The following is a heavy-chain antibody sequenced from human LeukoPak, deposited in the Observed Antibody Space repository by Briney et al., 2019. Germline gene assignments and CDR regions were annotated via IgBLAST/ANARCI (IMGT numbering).Heavy chain of an antibody. Sequence: RASLRLSCAASGFTFRNYAMSWVRQAPGKGLEWVSHINHGDNNTFYADSVKGRFTLSRDSSKNTLYLQMNSLRAEDTAIYYCARKAVATAGIALDNWGQGTVVTVSS. CDR1: GFTFRNYA. V-gene: IGHV3-23*01. CDR2: INHGDNNT. D-gene: IGHD6-19*01. J-gene: IGHJ4*02. CDR3: ARKAVATAGIALDN.